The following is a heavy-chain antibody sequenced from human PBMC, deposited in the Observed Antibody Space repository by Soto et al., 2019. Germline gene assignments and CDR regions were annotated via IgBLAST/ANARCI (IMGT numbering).Heavy chain of an antibody. CDR2: INPNSGGT. CDR1: GYTFTGYY. J-gene: IGHJ5*02. D-gene: IGHD3-10*01. Sequence: QVQLVQSGAEVKKPGASVKVSCKASGYTFTGYYMHWVRQAPGQGLEWMGWINPNSGGTNYAQKFQGWVTMTRDTXIXTXXMELSRLRSDDTAVYYCARGGRFGELSRRYNWFDPWGQGTLVTVSS. CDR3: ARGGRFGELSRRYNWFDP. V-gene: IGHV1-2*04.